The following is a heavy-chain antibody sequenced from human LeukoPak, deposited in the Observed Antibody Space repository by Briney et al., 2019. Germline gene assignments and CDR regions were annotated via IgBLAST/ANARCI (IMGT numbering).Heavy chain of an antibody. V-gene: IGHV3-20*04. CDR3: ASMYFYDSSAS. CDR2: INWNGGST. CDR1: GFTFDDYG. D-gene: IGHD3-22*01. J-gene: IGHJ5*02. Sequence: GGSLRLSCAASGFTFDDYGMSWVRQAPGKGLEWVSGINWNGGSTGYADSVKGRFTISRDNAKNSLYLQMNSLRAEDTALYYCASMYFYDSSASWGQGTLVTVSS.